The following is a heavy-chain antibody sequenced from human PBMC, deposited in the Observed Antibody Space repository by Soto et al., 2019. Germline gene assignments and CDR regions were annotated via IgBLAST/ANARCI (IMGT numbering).Heavy chain of an antibody. CDR3: ARQLAVAGHLGDAFDI. CDR2: IYYSGST. V-gene: IGHV4-39*01. J-gene: IGHJ3*02. Sequence: QLQLQESGPGLVKPSETLSLTCTVSGGSISSSSYYWGWIRQPPGKGLEWIGSIYYSGSTYYNPSLKSRVTISVDTSKNQFSLKLSSVTAADTAVYYCARQLAVAGHLGDAFDIWGQGTMVTVSS. CDR1: GGSISSSSYY. D-gene: IGHD6-19*01.